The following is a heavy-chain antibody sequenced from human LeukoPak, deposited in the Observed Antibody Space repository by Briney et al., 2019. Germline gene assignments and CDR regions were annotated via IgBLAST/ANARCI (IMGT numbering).Heavy chain of an antibody. J-gene: IGHJ4*02. V-gene: IGHV1-24*01. CDR3: AIIASAGTFDY. CDR2: FDPQDRET. D-gene: IGHD6-13*01. Sequence: ASVKVSCKVSGYTLTEIAMHWVRQAPGEGLEWMGGFDPQDRETVYAQKFQRRVTMTEDTSTDTAFMELSGLRSEDTALYYCAIIASAGTFDYWGQGALVTVSS. CDR1: GYTLTEIA.